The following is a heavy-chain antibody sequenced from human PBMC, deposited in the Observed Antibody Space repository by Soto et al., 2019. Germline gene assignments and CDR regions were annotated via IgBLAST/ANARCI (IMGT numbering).Heavy chain of an antibody. CDR3: ARDAFWEVATRNYGQNYYYYGMDV. V-gene: IGHV1-69*06. D-gene: IGHD5-12*01. J-gene: IGHJ6*02. CDR1: GGTFSSYA. Sequence: GASVKVSCKASGGTFSSYAISWVRQAPGQGLEWMGGIIPIFGTANYAQKFQGRVTITADKSTSTAYMELSSMRSEDTAVYYCARDAFWEVATRNYGQNYYYYGMDVWGQGTTVTVS. CDR2: IIPIFGTA.